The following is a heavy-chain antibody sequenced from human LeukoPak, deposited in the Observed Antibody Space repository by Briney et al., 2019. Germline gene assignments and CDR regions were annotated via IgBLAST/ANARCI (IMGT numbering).Heavy chain of an antibody. CDR3: ARYDSSVVGAFDI. D-gene: IGHD3-22*01. J-gene: IGHJ3*02. Sequence: SETLSLTCTVSGGSISSYYWSWIRQPPGKGLEWIGYIYYSGSTNYNPSLKSRVTTSVDTSKNQFSLNLSSVTAADTAVYYCARYDSSVVGAFDIWGQGTMVTVSS. V-gene: IGHV4-59*12. CDR2: IYYSGST. CDR1: GGSISSYY.